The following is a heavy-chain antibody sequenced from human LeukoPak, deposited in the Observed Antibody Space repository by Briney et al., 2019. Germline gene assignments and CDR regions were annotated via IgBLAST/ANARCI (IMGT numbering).Heavy chain of an antibody. Sequence: PSETLSLTCAVYGGSFSGYYWSWIRQPPGKGLEWIGEINHSGSTNYNPSLKSRVTISVGTSKNQFSLKLSSVTAADTAVYYCARGAPRYCTNGVCTYADYWGQGTLVTVSS. CDR1: GGSFSGYY. CDR2: INHSGST. CDR3: ARGAPRYCTNGVCTYADY. J-gene: IGHJ4*02. V-gene: IGHV4-34*01. D-gene: IGHD2-8*01.